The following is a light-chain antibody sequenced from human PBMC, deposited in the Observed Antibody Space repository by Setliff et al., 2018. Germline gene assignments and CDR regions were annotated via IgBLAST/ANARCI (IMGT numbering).Light chain of an antibody. V-gene: IGLV2-14*01. CDR3: YSYTASTSDV. CDR2: DVS. Sequence: QSVLTQPASVSGSPGQSITISRSGTTSDIGTYNYVSWYQQYPGKAPKLVIYDVSNRPSGVSNRFSGSKSGNTASLTISGLQAEDEADYYCYSYTASTSDVFGTGTKVTVL. J-gene: IGLJ1*01. CDR1: TSDIGTYNY.